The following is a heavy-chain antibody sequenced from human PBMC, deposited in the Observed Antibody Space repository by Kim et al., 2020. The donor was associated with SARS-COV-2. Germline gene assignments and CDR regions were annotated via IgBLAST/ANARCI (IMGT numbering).Heavy chain of an antibody. Sequence: GGSLRLSCAASGFTFSSYAMHWVRQAPGKGLEWVAVISYDGSNKYYADSVKGRFTISRDNSKNTLYLQMNSLRAEDTAVYYCARGPPRKDIVVVVAASSWDWGQGTMVTVSS. CDR3: ARGPPRKDIVVVVAASSWD. J-gene: IGHJ3*01. CDR1: GFTFSSYA. CDR2: ISYDGSNK. V-gene: IGHV3-30-3*01. D-gene: IGHD2-15*01.